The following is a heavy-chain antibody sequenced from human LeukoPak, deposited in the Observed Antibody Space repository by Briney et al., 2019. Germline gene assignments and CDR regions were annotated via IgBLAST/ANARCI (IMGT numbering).Heavy chain of an antibody. CDR2: IYPGDSDT. J-gene: IGHJ4*02. CDR3: ARPGQLGEYTPYYFDY. D-gene: IGHD3-16*01. Sequence: GESLKISCKGSGYRFAGYWIGWVRQMPGKGLEWMGIIYPGDSDTRYSPSFQGQVTISADKSISTAYLQWSSLRASDTAMYYCARPGQLGEYTPYYFDYWGQGVLVTVPS. V-gene: IGHV5-51*01. CDR1: GYRFAGYW.